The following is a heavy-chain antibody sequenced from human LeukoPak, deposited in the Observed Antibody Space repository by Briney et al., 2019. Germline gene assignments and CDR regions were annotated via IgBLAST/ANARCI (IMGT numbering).Heavy chain of an antibody. V-gene: IGHV3-30*04. D-gene: IGHD6-25*01. CDR1: GFTFRTYA. J-gene: IGHJ4*02. CDR2: ISYDGSNK. Sequence: PGGSLRLSCAAFGFTFRTYAMHWVRQAPGKGLEWVAVISYDGSNKYYADSVKGRFTISRDNSKNTLYLQMNSLRAEDTAVYYCARDGGLYFDCWGQGTLVTVSS. CDR3: ARDGGLYFDC.